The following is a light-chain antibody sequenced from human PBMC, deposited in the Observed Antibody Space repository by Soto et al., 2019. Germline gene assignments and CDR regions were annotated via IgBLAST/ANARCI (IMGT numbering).Light chain of an antibody. J-gene: IGKJ1*01. CDR2: GAS. V-gene: IGKV3-20*01. CDR3: QQYGSSTLT. Sequence: EIVLTQSPGTMSLSPGERATLSCRASQSVSSSYLAWYQQKPGQAPRLLIYGASSRATGITDRFSGSESGTDFNITISRREPEDFAVYYCQQYGSSTLTFGQGTKVEIK. CDR1: QSVSSSY.